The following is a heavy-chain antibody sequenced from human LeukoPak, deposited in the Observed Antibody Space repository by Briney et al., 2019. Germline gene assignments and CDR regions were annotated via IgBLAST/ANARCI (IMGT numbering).Heavy chain of an antibody. D-gene: IGHD6-6*01. J-gene: IGHJ4*02. CDR3: ARGGGIAARQPPAN. Sequence: GGPLRLSCAASGFSFSDYAMHWFRQAPGKGLEWVAVFSSDGINKYYADSVEGRFTVSRDNSINTVYLQMNTLSKEDTAVYYCARGGGIAARQPPANWGQGTLVTVSS. V-gene: IGHV3-30-3*01. CDR1: GFSFSDYA. CDR2: FSSDGINK.